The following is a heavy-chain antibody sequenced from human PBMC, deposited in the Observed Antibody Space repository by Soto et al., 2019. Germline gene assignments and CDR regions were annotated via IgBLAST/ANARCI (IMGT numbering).Heavy chain of an antibody. D-gene: IGHD4-4*01. J-gene: IGHJ6*02. V-gene: IGHV1-2*02. Sequence: GASVKVSCKASGYTFTGYYIHWVRQAPGQGLEWMGWINPNSGGTNYAQKFQGRVTMTRDTSISTAYMELSRLRSDDTAVYYCARVMTTGFYYYYGMDAWGQGTTVTSP. CDR3: ARVMTTGFYYYYGMDA. CDR1: GYTFTGYY. CDR2: INPNSGGT.